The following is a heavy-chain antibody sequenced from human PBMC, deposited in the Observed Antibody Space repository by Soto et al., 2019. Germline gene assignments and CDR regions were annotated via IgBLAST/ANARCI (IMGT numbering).Heavy chain of an antibody. V-gene: IGHV5-51*01. CDR2: IYPGDSDT. Sequence: GESLKISCKGSRYNFNRYWIGWVRQMPGKGLEWMRVIYPGDSDTRYSPSLQGQVTISADKSSSAAYLQWSSLQASDTATYYCARSLVNGTYEAFDIWGQGTMVTVSS. CDR1: RYNFNRYW. J-gene: IGHJ3*02. CDR3: ARSLVNGTYEAFDI. D-gene: IGHD6-13*01.